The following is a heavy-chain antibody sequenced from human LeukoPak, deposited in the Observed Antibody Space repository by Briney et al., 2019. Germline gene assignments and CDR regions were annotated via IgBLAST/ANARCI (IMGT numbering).Heavy chain of an antibody. J-gene: IGHJ4*02. CDR1: GFTVSSNY. CDR2: IYSGGST. V-gene: IGHV3-53*04. CDR3: ASTDYYDSSGYSKPFDY. D-gene: IGHD3-22*01. Sequence: GGSLRLSCAASGFTVSSNYMSWVRQAPGKGLEWVSVIYSGGSTYYADSVKGRFTISRHNSKNTLYLQMNSLRAEDTAVYYCASTDYYDSSGYSKPFDYWGQGTLVTVSS.